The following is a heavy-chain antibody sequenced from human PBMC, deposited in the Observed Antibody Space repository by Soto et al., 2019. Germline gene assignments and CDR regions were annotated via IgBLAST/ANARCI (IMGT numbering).Heavy chain of an antibody. CDR1: GFTFSSYG. D-gene: IGHD3-10*01. Sequence: QVQLVESGGGVVQPGRSLRLSCAASGFTFSSYGMHWVRQAPGKGLEWVAVIWYDGSNKYYADSVKGRFTISRDNSKNTLYLQMNSLRSEDTAVYYCARLNYGSGYYYYYYMDVWGKGTTVTVSS. V-gene: IGHV3-33*01. CDR3: ARLNYGSGYYYYYYMDV. CDR2: IWYDGSNK. J-gene: IGHJ6*03.